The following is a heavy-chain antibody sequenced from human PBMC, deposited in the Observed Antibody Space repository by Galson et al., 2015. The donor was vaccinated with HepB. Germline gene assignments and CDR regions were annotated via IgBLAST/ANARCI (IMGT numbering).Heavy chain of an antibody. CDR1: GFTFSDYY. CDR3: ARGAASSSSGGRFSPPNYGMDV. V-gene: IGHV3-11*06. CDR2: ISSSSSYT. Sequence: SLRLSCAASGFTFSDYYMSWIRQAPGKGLEWVSYISSSSSYTNYADSVKGRFTISRDNAKNSLYLQMNSLRAEDTAVYYCARGAASSSSGGRFSPPNYGMDVWGQGTTVTVSS. D-gene: IGHD6-6*01. J-gene: IGHJ6*02.